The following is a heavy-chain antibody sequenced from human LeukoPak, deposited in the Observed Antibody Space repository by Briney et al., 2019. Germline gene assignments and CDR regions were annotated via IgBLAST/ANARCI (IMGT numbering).Heavy chain of an antibody. V-gene: IGHV4-4*02. CDR2: VSLSGLT. J-gene: IGHJ4*02. CDR1: GGSITSTNW. Sequence: PSETLSLTCGVSGGSITSTNWLSWVRQPPGQGLEWIGEVSLSGLTNYNPTLNSRVIMALDTSKNHLSLNLTSVTAADTAVYFCSRENGAFSPFGYWGQGTLVTVPS. CDR3: SRENGAFSPFGY. D-gene: IGHD2-8*01.